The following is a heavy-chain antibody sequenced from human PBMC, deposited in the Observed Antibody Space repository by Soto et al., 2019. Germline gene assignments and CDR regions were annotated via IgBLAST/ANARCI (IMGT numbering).Heavy chain of an antibody. V-gene: IGHV3-11*01. J-gene: IGHJ6*03. CDR2: ISSSGSTI. D-gene: IGHD1-1*01. CDR1: GFTFSDYY. CDR3: ASRADRNGFYYMDV. Sequence: QVQVVESGGGLVKPGGYLRHSCAASGFTFSDYYMSWIRQARGKGLEWVSYISSSGSTIYYADSVKGRFTISRDNAKNSLYLQMNSLRAEDTAVYYCASRADRNGFYYMDVWGKGTTVTVSS.